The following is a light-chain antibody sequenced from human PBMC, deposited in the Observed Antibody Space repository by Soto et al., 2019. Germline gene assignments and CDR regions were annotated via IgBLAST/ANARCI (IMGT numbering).Light chain of an antibody. CDR2: DAS. J-gene: IGKJ4*01. CDR3: QQRSNWPPPLT. Sequence: DIVLTQSPATLSLSPGERATLSCRASQSVSSYLAWYQQKPGQAPRLLIYDASNMATGIPARFSGSGSGTGFTFTISSREPQDVAVDYCQQRSNWPPPLTFGGGTKVEIK. CDR1: QSVSSY. V-gene: IGKV3-11*01.